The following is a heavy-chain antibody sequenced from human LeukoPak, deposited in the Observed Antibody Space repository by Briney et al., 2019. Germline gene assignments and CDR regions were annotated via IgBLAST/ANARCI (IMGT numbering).Heavy chain of an antibody. Sequence: GGSLRLSCAASGSTFSNAWMSWVRQAPGKGLEWVGRIKSKTDGGTTDYAAPVRGRFTISRDDSKNTLYLQMNRLKTEDTAVYYCTTGIVGASGGYWGQGTLVTVSS. CDR1: GSTFSNAW. D-gene: IGHD1-26*01. CDR2: IKSKTDGGTT. J-gene: IGHJ4*02. CDR3: TTGIVGASGGY. V-gene: IGHV3-15*01.